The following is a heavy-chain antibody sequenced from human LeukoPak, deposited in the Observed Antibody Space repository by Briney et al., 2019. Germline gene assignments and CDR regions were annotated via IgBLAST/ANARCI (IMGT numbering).Heavy chain of an antibody. J-gene: IGHJ4*02. CDR3: ARGGYSGYDTY. V-gene: IGHV1-69*06. CDR1: GGTFSSYA. CDR2: IIPIFGTA. D-gene: IGHD5-12*01. Sequence: SVKVSCKASGGTFSSYAISWVRQAPGQGLGWMGGIIPIFGTANYAQKFQGRVTITADKSTSTAYMELSSLRSEDTAVYYCARGGYSGYDTYWGQGTLVTVSS.